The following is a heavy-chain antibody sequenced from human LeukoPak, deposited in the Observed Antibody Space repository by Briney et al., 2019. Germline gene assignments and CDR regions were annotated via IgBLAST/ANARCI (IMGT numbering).Heavy chain of an antibody. CDR3: ARGRAFFD. Sequence: SETLSLTCAVYGGSFSGYYWNWIRQPPGKGLEWIGEINNSGSTNYNPSLKSRVTISRDTSKNQFSLKLSSVTATDTAVYYCARGRAFFDWGQGTLVTVSS. CDR2: INNSGST. J-gene: IGHJ4*02. CDR1: GGSFSGYY. D-gene: IGHD3-3*02. V-gene: IGHV4-34*01.